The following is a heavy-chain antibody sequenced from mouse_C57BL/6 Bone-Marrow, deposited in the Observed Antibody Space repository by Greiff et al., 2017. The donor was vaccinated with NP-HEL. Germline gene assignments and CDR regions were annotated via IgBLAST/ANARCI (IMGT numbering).Heavy chain of an antibody. D-gene: IGHD2-9*01. Sequence: VKLMESAPGLVAPSQSLSITCTVSGFSLTSYAISWVRQPPGKGLEWLGVIWTGGGTNYNSALKSRLSISKDNSKSQVFLKMNSLQTDDTARYYCARNGAYYGYDGRAYFDYWGQGTTLTVSS. CDR3: ARNGAYYGYDGRAYFDY. CDR2: IWTGGGT. CDR1: GFSLTSYA. J-gene: IGHJ2*01. V-gene: IGHV2-9-1*01.